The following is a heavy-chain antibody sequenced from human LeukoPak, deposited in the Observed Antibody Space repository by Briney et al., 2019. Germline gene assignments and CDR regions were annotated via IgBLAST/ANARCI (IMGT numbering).Heavy chain of an antibody. Sequence: ASVKVSCKASGGTFSSYAISRVRQAPGQGLEWMGRIIPILGIANYAQKFQGRVTITADKSTSTAYVELSSLRSEDTAVYYCARDRGSYYYDSSGYYSSLDYWGQGTLVTVSS. V-gene: IGHV1-69*04. D-gene: IGHD3-22*01. CDR2: IIPILGIA. CDR1: GGTFSSYA. CDR3: ARDRGSYYYDSSGYYSSLDY. J-gene: IGHJ4*02.